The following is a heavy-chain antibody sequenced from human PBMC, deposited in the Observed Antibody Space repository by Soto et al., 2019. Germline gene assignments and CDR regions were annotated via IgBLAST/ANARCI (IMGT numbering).Heavy chain of an antibody. Sequence: QVQLVESGGGVVQPGRSLRLSCAASGFTFCSYGMHWVRQAPGKGLEWVAVISYDGSNKYYADSVKGRFTISRDNSKNTLYLQMNSLRAEDTAVYYCAKDRRVAAQFRGQGTLVTVSS. J-gene: IGHJ4*02. CDR3: AKDRRVAAQF. CDR2: ISYDGSNK. V-gene: IGHV3-30*18. D-gene: IGHD2-15*01. CDR1: GFTFCSYG.